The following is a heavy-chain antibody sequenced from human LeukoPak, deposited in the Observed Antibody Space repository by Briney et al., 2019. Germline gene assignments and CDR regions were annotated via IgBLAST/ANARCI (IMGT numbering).Heavy chain of an antibody. V-gene: IGHV4-39*01. CDR1: GGPISSSSYY. CDR3: ARLEDYYDSSGQSGWFDP. CDR2: IYYSGST. J-gene: IGHJ5*02. D-gene: IGHD3-22*01. Sequence: SETLSLTCTVSGGPISSSSYYWGWIRQPPGKGLEWIGSIYYSGSTYYNPSLKSRVTISVDTSKNQFSLKLSSVTAADTAVYYCARLEDYYDSSGQSGWFDPWGQGTLVTVSS.